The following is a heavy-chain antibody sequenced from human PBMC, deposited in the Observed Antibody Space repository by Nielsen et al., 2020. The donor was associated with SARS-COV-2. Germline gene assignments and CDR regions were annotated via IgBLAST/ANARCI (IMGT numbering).Heavy chain of an antibody. CDR1: GFTFSSYG. J-gene: IGHJ4*02. V-gene: IGHV3-21*01. CDR2: ISSSSSYI. CDR3: ASCLAYCGGDGY. Sequence: GGSLRLSCAASGFTFSSYGMHWVRQAPGKGLEWVSSISSSSSYIYYADSAKGRFTISRDNAKNSLYLQMNSLRAEDTAVYYCASCLAYCGGDGYWGQGTLVTVSS. D-gene: IGHD2-21*02.